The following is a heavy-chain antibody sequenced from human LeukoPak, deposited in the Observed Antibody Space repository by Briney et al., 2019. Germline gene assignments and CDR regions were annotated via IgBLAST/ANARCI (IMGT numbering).Heavy chain of an antibody. J-gene: IGHJ6*02. CDR1: GGSIISSSYY. CDR2: IYYSGNT. V-gene: IGHV4-39*01. Sequence: PSETLSLTCTVSGGSIISSSYYWVWIRQSPGKGLEWIGTIYYSGNTYYNPSLKSRVTISVDTSKNQFSLQLTSVTAADTAVYYCARSDSSSSLVLGSCYGMDVWGQGTTVTVSS. CDR3: ARSDSSSSLVLGSCYGMDV. D-gene: IGHD6-6*01.